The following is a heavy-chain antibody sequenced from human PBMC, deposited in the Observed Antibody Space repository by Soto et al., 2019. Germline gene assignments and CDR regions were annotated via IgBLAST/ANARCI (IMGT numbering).Heavy chain of an antibody. J-gene: IGHJ6*02. CDR1: GYTFTRNA. CDR2: IDAGNGNT. Sequence: ASVKVSCKASGYTFTRNAIHWVRQAPGQRLEWIGKIDAGNGNTKYSQKFQGRVTITRDTSASAAYMELSSLRSEDTAVYYCARDLNLYCSGGSCYSGFYYYDGMDVCGQGTTVTVSS. CDR3: ARDLNLYCSGGSCYSGFYYYDGMDV. D-gene: IGHD2-15*01. V-gene: IGHV1-3*01.